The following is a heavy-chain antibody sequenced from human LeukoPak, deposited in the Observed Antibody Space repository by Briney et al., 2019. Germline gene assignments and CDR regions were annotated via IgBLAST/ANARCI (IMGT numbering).Heavy chain of an antibody. CDR2: INTNTGNP. CDR3: AREVSYHDSSGYYYRLSAFDI. J-gene: IGHJ3*02. Sequence: ASVKVSCKASGYTFTSYAMNWVRQAPGQGLEWMGWINTNTGNPTYAQGFTGRFVFSLDTSVSTAYLQISSLKAEDTAVYYCAREVSYHDSSGYYYRLSAFDIWGQGTMVTVSS. CDR1: GYTFTSYA. D-gene: IGHD3-22*01. V-gene: IGHV7-4-1*02.